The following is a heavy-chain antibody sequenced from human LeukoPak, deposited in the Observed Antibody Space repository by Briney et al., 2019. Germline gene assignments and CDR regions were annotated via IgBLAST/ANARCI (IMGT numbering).Heavy chain of an antibody. Sequence: SETLPLTCTVSGGSISSYYWSWIRQPPGKGRELIGYIYYTGSTNYNPPLKSRVTISVDTSKNQFSLKLSSATAADTAVYYCARDPPGSGSYYDYWGQGTLVTVSS. D-gene: IGHD3-10*01. CDR2: IYYTGST. J-gene: IGHJ4*02. CDR1: GGSISSYY. CDR3: ARDPPGSGSYYDY. V-gene: IGHV4-59*01.